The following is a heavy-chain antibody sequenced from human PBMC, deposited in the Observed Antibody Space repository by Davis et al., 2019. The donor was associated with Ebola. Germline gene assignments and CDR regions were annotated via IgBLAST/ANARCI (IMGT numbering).Heavy chain of an antibody. J-gene: IGHJ5*02. V-gene: IGHV1-46*01. D-gene: IGHD1-7*01. CDR2: INPSGGST. CDR3: ARDEGTGTRGP. Sequence: AASVKVSCKASGYTFTSYYMHWVRQAPGQGLEWMGIINPSGGSTSYAQKFQGRVTMTRDTSTSTAYMELRSLRSDDTAVYYCARDEGTGTRGPWGQGTLVTVSS. CDR1: GYTFTSYY.